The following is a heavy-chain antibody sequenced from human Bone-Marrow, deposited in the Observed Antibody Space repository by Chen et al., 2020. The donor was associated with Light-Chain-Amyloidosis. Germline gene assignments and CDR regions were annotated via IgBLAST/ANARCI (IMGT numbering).Heavy chain of an antibody. J-gene: IGHJ6*02. V-gene: IGHV3-30*16. Sequence: RLSCLXXXFTFXXFAMHWVRQAPDRGLEWVAIIXFDGSNTYYADFVXGRFTVSRXNSENTMYLQMTSLTXXXXXXXXXXXXXXXXXXWNDPRHXYDYGMDVWGQGTTVTVSS. CDR3: XXXXXXXXXWNDPRHXYDYGMDV. CDR2: IXFDGSNT. CDR1: XFTFXXFA. D-gene: IGHD1-1*01.